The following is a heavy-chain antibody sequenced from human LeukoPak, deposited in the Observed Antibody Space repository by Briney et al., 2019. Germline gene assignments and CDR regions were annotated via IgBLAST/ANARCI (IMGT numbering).Heavy chain of an antibody. CDR1: GYSFTSFW. D-gene: IGHD1-1*01. V-gene: IGHV5-51*01. CDR3: AGPASWYSGIN. Sequence: GESLKISCKGSGYSFTSFWIGWVRQMPGKGLEWMGIIHPGDSDTRYSPSLQGQVTISADKSISTAYLQWRSLQASDTAIYYCAGPASWYSGINWGQGTLVTVSS. CDR2: IHPGDSDT. J-gene: IGHJ4*02.